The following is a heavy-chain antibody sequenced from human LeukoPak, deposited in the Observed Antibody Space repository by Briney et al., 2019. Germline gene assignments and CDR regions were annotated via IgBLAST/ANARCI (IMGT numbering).Heavy chain of an antibody. Sequence: SGGSLRLSCAVSGLTFSSSWMDWVRQAPGKGLEWVASINPEGSEKYSAGSVKGRFTISRNNAKSSLYLQMDSLRVEDTAFYYCARDLAYSRLDYWGQGVLVTVSS. D-gene: IGHD5-18*01. J-gene: IGHJ4*02. CDR1: GLTFSSSW. CDR2: INPEGSEK. CDR3: ARDLAYSRLDY. V-gene: IGHV3-7*01.